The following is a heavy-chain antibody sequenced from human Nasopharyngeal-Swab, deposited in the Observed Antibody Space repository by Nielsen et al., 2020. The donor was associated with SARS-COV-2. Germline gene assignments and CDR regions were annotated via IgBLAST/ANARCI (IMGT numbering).Heavy chain of an antibody. D-gene: IGHD1-7*01. CDR3: ARAHWNYVGERRYYGMDV. J-gene: IGHJ6*02. Sequence: SVKVSCKASGGTFSSYDISWVRQAPGQGLEWMGGIIPIFGTANYAQKFQGRVTITADESTSTAYMELSSLRSEDTAVYYCARAHWNYVGERRYYGMDVWGQGTTVTVSS. V-gene: IGHV1-69*13. CDR2: IIPIFGTA. CDR1: GGTFSSYD.